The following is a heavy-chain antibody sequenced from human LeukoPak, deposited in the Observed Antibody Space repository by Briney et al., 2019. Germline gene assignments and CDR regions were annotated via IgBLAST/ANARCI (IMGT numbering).Heavy chain of an antibody. CDR1: GFTFSSYW. CDR2: INHNGNVN. J-gene: IGHJ4*02. V-gene: IGHV3-7*03. CDR3: ARVDY. Sequence: PGGSLRLSCAASGFTFSSYWMNWARQAPGKGLEWVASINHNGNVNYYVDSVKGRFTISRDNAKNSLYLQMSNLRAEDTAVYYCARVDYWGQGTLVTVSS.